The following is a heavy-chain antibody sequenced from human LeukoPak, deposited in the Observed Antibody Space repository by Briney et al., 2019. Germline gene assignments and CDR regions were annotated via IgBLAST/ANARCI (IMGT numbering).Heavy chain of an antibody. Sequence: GGSLRLSCAASGFTFSSYGMHWVRQAPGKGLEWVAIIRYDGSNKYYADSVKGRFTISRDNSKNTLYLQMNSLSAEDTAVYYCAKDPGGYSSSWYFSLDYYYMDVWGKGTTFTVSS. V-gene: IGHV3-30*02. D-gene: IGHD6-13*01. J-gene: IGHJ6*03. CDR2: IRYDGSNK. CDR1: GFTFSSYG. CDR3: AKDPGGYSSSWYFSLDYYYMDV.